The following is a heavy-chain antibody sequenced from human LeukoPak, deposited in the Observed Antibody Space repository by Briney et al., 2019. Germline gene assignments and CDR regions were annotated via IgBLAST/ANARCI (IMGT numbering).Heavy chain of an antibody. Sequence: RSGGSLRLSCAASGFTFSSYGMHWVRQAPGKGLEWVAVLSYDGSNKYYADSVKGRFAISRDNSKNTLYLQMNSLRAEDTALYYCARVTKVAPGRGIDYWGQGTLVTVSS. J-gene: IGHJ4*02. V-gene: IGHV3-33*05. CDR2: LSYDGSNK. D-gene: IGHD3-16*01. CDR1: GFTFSSYG. CDR3: ARVTKVAPGRGIDY.